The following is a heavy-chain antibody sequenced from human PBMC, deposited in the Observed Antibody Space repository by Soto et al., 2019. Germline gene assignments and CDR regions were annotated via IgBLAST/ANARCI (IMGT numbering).Heavy chain of an antibody. CDR1: GFTFSSYG. D-gene: IGHD3-3*01. CDR3: AKDHYDFWSGHFDY. CDR2: ISYDGSNK. Sequence: PGGSLRLSCAASGFTFSSYGMHWVRQAPGKGLEWVAVISYDGSNKYYADSVKGRFTISRDNSKNTLYLQMNSLRAEDTAVYYCAKDHYDFWSGHFDYWGQGTLVTVSS. V-gene: IGHV3-30*18. J-gene: IGHJ4*02.